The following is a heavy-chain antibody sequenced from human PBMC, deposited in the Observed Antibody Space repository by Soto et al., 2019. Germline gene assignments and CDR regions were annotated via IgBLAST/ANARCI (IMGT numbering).Heavy chain of an antibody. D-gene: IGHD2-15*01. Sequence: QVQLVESGGGVVQPGRSLRLSCAASGFTFSSYAMHWVRQAPGKGLEWVAVISYDGSNKYYADSVKGRFTISRDNSKNTLYPQMNSLRAEDTAVYYCARTYCSGGSCYNDYWGQGTLVTVSS. CDR3: ARTYCSGGSCYNDY. J-gene: IGHJ4*02. CDR2: ISYDGSNK. CDR1: GFTFSSYA. V-gene: IGHV3-30-3*01.